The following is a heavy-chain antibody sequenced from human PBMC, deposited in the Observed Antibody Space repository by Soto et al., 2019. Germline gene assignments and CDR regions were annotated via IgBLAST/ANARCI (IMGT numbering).Heavy chain of an antibody. Sequence: PGGFLRLSCAASGVTFVDYAMHWVRQAPGKGLEWVSGISWNSGSIGYADSVKGRFTISRDNAKNSLYLQMNSLRAEDTALYYCAKDMVSYGDYEGPLDYWGQGTLVTVSS. D-gene: IGHD4-17*01. J-gene: IGHJ4*02. V-gene: IGHV3-9*01. CDR2: ISWNSGSI. CDR3: AKDMVSYGDYEGPLDY. CDR1: GVTFVDYA.